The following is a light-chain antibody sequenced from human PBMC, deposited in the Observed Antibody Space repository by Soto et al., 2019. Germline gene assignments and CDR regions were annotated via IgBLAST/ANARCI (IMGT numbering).Light chain of an antibody. CDR3: SAYAGSSTWV. J-gene: IGLJ2*01. Sequence: QSAPTQPPSASGSPGQSVTFSCTGPSSDVGGYNYVSWYQQYPGKAPKLMIYEVYKRHSGVPDRFSGFKSGNTASLTVSGLQPEDEADYYCSAYAGSSTWVFGGGTKLTVL. CDR2: EVY. V-gene: IGLV2-8*01. CDR1: SSDVGGYNY.